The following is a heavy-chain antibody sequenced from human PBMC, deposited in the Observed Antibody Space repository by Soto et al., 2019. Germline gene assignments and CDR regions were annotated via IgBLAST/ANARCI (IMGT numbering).Heavy chain of an antibody. CDR3: ARHGGYYFDY. Sequence: QVQLQQWGAGLLKPSETLSVTCAVSGGSFSGYYWSWIRQPPGKGLEWIGEIGHGGGTIYNPSLETRVTISEDSSNNRFSLKVNSVTAADTAVYYCARHGGYYFDYWGQGAPVTVSS. D-gene: IGHD3-16*01. V-gene: IGHV4-34*01. CDR2: IGHGGGT. J-gene: IGHJ4*02. CDR1: GGSFSGYY.